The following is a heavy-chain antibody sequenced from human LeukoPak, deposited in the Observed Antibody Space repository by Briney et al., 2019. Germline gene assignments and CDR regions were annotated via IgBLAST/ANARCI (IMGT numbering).Heavy chain of an antibody. V-gene: IGHV1-2*02. CDR1: GYTFTGYY. CDR2: INPNSGGT. CDR3: ARPSSSYYDFWSGSTHPYYFDY. Sequence: GASVKVSCKASGYTFTGYYMHWVRQAPGQGLEWMGWINPNSGGTNYAQKFQGRVTMTRDTSISTAYMELSRLRSDDTAVYYCARPSSSYYDFWSGSTHPYYFDYWGQGTLVTVSS. D-gene: IGHD3-3*01. J-gene: IGHJ4*02.